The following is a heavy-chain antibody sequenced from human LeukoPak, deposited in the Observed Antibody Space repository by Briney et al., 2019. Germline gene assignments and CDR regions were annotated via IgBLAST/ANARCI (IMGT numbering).Heavy chain of an antibody. V-gene: IGHV3-30*03. CDR2: ISYDGSNK. D-gene: IGHD1-26*01. Sequence: GGSLRLSCAASGFTFSSYSMNWVRQAPGKGLEWVAVISYDGSNKYYADSVKGRFTISRDNSKNTLYLQMNSLRAEDTAVYYCARDRSIVGATRYFQHWGQGTLVTVSS. J-gene: IGHJ1*01. CDR3: ARDRSIVGATRYFQH. CDR1: GFTFSSYS.